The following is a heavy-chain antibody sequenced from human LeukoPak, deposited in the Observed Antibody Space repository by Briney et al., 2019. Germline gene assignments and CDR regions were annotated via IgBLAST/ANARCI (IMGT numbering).Heavy chain of an antibody. Sequence: SVTLSLTCTVSGGSISSYYWSLFRQPRAGGLEYRGYSYYSGSTNYNPSLKSRVTISVDTSKNQFSLKLSSVTAPDTAVYYCARDLVAPAARAVSFSDYYMDVWGKGTTVTVSS. D-gene: IGHD2-2*01. J-gene: IGHJ6*03. CDR2: SYYSGST. CDR3: ARDLVAPAARAVSFSDYYMDV. V-gene: IGHV4-59*13. CDR1: GGSISSYY.